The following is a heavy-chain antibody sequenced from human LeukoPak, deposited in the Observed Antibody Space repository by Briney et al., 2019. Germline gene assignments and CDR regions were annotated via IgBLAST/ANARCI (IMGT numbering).Heavy chain of an antibody. D-gene: IGHD6-19*01. CDR2: ISGSGGST. CDR1: GFTFSSYA. CDR3: ANTGYSSGWYPGY. Sequence: RGSLRLSCAASGFTFSSYAMSWVRQAPGKGLEWVSAISGSGGSTYYADSVKGRFTISRDNSKNTLYLQMNSLRAEDTAVYYCANTGYSSGWYPGYWGQGTMVTVSS. J-gene: IGHJ4*02. V-gene: IGHV3-23*01.